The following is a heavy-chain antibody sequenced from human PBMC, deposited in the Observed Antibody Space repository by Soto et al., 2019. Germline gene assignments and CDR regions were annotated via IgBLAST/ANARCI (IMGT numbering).Heavy chain of an antibody. J-gene: IGHJ4*02. CDR2: ISGSGGST. D-gene: IGHD6-6*01. CDR1: GFTFSSYA. V-gene: IGHV3-23*01. Sequence: LRLSCAASGFTFSSYAMSWVRQAPGKGLEWVSAISGSGGSTYYADSVKGRFTISRDNSKNTLYLQMNSLRAEDTAVYYCARLRSIAIFFDYWGQGALVTVSS. CDR3: ARLRSIAIFFDY.